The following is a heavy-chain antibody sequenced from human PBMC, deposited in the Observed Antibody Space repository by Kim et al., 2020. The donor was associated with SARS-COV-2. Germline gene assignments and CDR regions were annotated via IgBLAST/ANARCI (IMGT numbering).Heavy chain of an antibody. J-gene: IGHJ5*02. CDR3: AKALSSWFDP. CDR1: GFTFSSYG. Sequence: GGSLRLSCAASGFTFSSYGMHWVRQAPGKGLEWVAVISYDGSNKYYADSVKGRFTISRDNSKNTLYLQMNSLRAEDTAVYYCAKALSSWFDPWGQGTLVTVSS. V-gene: IGHV3-30*18. CDR2: ISYDGSNK.